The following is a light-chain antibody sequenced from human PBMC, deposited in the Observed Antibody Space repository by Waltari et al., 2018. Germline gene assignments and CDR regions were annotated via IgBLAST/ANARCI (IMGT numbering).Light chain of an antibody. CDR2: RAS. Sequence: IQMSQSPPSLSASAGDRVNITCRASQNINNFLNWYQQNAGKPPRLLIYRASSLQNGVPSRFSAGGSGTDFTLTISSLQPEDFATYYCQQNHSPPHTFGPGTRLNIK. V-gene: IGKV1-39*01. CDR3: QQNHSPPHT. J-gene: IGKJ5*01. CDR1: QNINNF.